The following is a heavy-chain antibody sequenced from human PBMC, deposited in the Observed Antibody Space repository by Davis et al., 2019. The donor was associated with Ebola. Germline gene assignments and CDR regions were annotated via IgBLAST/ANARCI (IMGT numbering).Heavy chain of an antibody. CDR3: ARSCSLGNCYLDY. D-gene: IGHD2-15*01. Sequence: PGGSLRLSCAASGFTFSSYSMNWVRQAPGKGLEWVAFISSSSSYINYADSVKGRLTISRDYAKNSLYLQMNSLRAEDTAVYYCARSCSLGNCYLDYWGQGTLVTVSS. CDR1: GFTFSSYS. CDR2: ISSSSSYI. J-gene: IGHJ4*02. V-gene: IGHV3-21*01.